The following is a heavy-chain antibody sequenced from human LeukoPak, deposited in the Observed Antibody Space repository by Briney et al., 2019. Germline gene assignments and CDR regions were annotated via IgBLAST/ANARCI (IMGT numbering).Heavy chain of an antibody. CDR3: ARRGPLTIFGVVTPDNWFDP. V-gene: IGHV4-59*12. J-gene: IGHJ5*02. Sequence: SETLSLTCTVSGDSISSYYWSWIRQPPGKGLEWIGYIYYSGSTNYNPSLKSRVTISVDKSKNQFSLKLSSVTAADTAVYYCARRGPLTIFGVVTPDNWFDPWGQGTLVTVSS. CDR1: GDSISSYY. CDR2: IYYSGST. D-gene: IGHD3-3*01.